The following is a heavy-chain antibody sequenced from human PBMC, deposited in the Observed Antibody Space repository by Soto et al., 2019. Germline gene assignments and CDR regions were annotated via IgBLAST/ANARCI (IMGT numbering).Heavy chain of an antibody. D-gene: IGHD6-13*01. Sequence: QVQLQQWGAGLLEPSETLSLTCAVSGGSFSGYYWSWIRQPPGTGLEWIGEITHSGSTNYNLSLKSRVTISVDTSKSQFSLKLTSVTAADTAVYYCATGGKQQLVRSQYFDLWGRGTLVTVSS. V-gene: IGHV4-34*02. CDR1: GGSFSGYY. CDR3: ATGGKQQLVRSQYFDL. CDR2: ITHSGST. J-gene: IGHJ2*01.